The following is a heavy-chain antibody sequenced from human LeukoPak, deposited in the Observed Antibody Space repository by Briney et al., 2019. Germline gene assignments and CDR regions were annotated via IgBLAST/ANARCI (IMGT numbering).Heavy chain of an antibody. V-gene: IGHV1-24*01. Sequence: ASVKVSCKVSGYTLTELSMHWVRQAPGKGLEWMGGFDPEDGETIYAQKFQGRVTMTEDTSTDTAYMELSSLRSEDTAVYYCATGDPITMVRGLNSPMFDYWGQGTLVTVSS. D-gene: IGHD3-10*01. CDR2: FDPEDGET. CDR3: ATGDPITMVRGLNSPMFDY. CDR1: GYTLTELS. J-gene: IGHJ4*02.